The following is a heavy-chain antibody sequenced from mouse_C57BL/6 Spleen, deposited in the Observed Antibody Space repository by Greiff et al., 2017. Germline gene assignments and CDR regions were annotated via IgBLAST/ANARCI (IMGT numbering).Heavy chain of an antibody. D-gene: IGHD1-1*01. J-gene: IGHJ4*01. CDR2: IDPNSGGT. V-gene: IGHV1-72*01. CDR3: ATPLITTVVGAMDY. Sequence: QVQLKQPGAELVKPGASVKLSCKASGYTFTSYWMHWVKQRPGRGLEWIGRIDPNSGGTKYNEKFKSKATLTVDKPSSTAYMQLSSLTSEDSAVYYCATPLITTVVGAMDYWGQGTSVTVSS. CDR1: GYTFTSYW.